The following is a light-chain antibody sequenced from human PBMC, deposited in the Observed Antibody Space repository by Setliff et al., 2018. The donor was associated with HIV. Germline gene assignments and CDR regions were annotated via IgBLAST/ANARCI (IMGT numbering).Light chain of an antibody. Sequence: QSVLTQAPSVSGSPGQSVTISCTGTSSDVGAYNRVSWYQQHPGKPPKLIIYDVDKGPSGVPDRFSGSKSGNTASLTVSGLQAEDEAEYYCCSHAGTFYVFGTGTKVTVL. CDR3: CSHAGTFYV. V-gene: IGLV2-11*01. CDR2: DVD. J-gene: IGLJ1*01. CDR1: SSDVGAYNR.